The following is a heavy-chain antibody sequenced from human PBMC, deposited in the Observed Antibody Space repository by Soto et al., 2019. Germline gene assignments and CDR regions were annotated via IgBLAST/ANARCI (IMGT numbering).Heavy chain of an antibody. CDR2: IVGSDAKT. J-gene: IGHJ4*02. D-gene: IGHD5-12*01. CDR3: AKWTYLDF. CDR1: GVSLASFA. Sequence: XGSLRLSCTTAGVSLASFALTWVRQAPGQGLEWVATIVGSDAKTHYADSVKGRFSISRDTSRNTVYLQMNNLRADDTAIYYCAKWTYLDFWGQGNRVTVSS. V-gene: IGHV3-23*01.